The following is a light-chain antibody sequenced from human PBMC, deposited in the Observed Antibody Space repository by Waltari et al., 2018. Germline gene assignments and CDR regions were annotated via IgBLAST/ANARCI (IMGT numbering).Light chain of an antibody. CDR3: QNHEKLPAT. Sequence: EIVLTQSPGTLSLSPGERATLACRASQSVSGFLAWYQQKPGQAPRLLIYHASNRATGIPDRFSGSGSGTDFSLTISRLVPEDFAVYYCQNHEKLPATFGQGTKVEI. CDR2: HAS. V-gene: IGKV3-20*01. J-gene: IGKJ1*01. CDR1: QSVSGF.